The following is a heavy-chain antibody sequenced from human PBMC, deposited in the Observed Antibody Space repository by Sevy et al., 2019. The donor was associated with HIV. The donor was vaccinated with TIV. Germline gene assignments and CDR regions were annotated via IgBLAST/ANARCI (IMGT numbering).Heavy chain of an antibody. Sequence: ASVKVSCKASGYTFTSYGISWVRQAPGQGLEWMGWISAYNGNTNYAQTLQGRVTMTTDTSTSTAYMELRSLRSDDTAVYYCARGGYCSSTSCQTSHPYYMDVWGKGPRSPSP. CDR2: ISAYNGNT. CDR1: GYTFTSYG. D-gene: IGHD2-2*01. CDR3: ARGGYCSSTSCQTSHPYYMDV. V-gene: IGHV1-18*01. J-gene: IGHJ6*03.